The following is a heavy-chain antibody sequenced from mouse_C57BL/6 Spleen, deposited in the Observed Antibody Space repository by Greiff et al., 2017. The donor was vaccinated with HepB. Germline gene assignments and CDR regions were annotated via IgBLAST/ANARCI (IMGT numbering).Heavy chain of an antibody. CDR1: GFNIKDYY. D-gene: IGHD1-1*01. J-gene: IGHJ1*03. CDR3: ARSSDYGSSYLHWYFDV. V-gene: IGHV14-2*01. CDR2: IDPEDGET. Sequence: EVKLKQSGAELVKPGASVKLSCTASGFNIKDYYMHWVKQRTEQGLEWIGRIDPEDGETKYAPKFQGKATITADTSSNTAYLQLSSLTSEDTAVYYCARSSDYGSSYLHWYFDVWGTGTTVTVSS.